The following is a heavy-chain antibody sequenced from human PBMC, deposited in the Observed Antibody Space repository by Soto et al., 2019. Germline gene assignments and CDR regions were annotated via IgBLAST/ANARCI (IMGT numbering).Heavy chain of an antibody. CDR2: IYYSGST. V-gene: IGHV4-31*03. J-gene: IGHJ6*02. CDR3: ARDRAVSRHGSGPGGMDV. CDR1: GGSISSGGYY. D-gene: IGHD3-10*01. Sequence: QVQLQESGPGLVKPSQTLSLTCTVSGGSISSGGYYWSWIRQHPGKGLEWIGYIYYSGSTYYNPSLKSRVTISVDTSKNQFSLKLSSVTAADTALYYCARDRAVSRHGSGPGGMDVWGQGTTVTVSS.